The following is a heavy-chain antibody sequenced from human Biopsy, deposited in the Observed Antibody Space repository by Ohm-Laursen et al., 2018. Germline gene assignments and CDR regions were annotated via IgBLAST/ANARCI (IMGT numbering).Heavy chain of an antibody. V-gene: IGHV1-18*04. CDR3: ARDPGYDFWSGSDPFDI. D-gene: IGHD3-3*01. J-gene: IGHJ3*02. CDR2: ISTYNDDT. Sequence: ASVKASCKTSGYTFTAYGISWVRQAPGQGLEWMGWISTYNDDTNIAQKFQGRVSMTTDTSTRTAYMELRSLRSGDTAIYFCARDPGYDFWSGSDPFDIWGQGALVTVS. CDR1: GYTFTAYG.